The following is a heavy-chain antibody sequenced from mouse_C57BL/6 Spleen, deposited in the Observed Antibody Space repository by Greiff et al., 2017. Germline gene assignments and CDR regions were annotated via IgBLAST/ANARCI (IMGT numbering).Heavy chain of an antibody. D-gene: IGHD1-1*01. J-gene: IGHJ2*01. Sequence: QVQLQQPGAELVKPWASVKMSCKASGYTFTSYWITWVKQRPGQGLEWIGDIYPGSGSTNYNEKFKSKATLTVDTSSSTAYMQLSSLTSEDSAVYYCARSGTVVATDYFDYWGQGTTLTVSS. V-gene: IGHV1-55*01. CDR3: ARSGTVVATDYFDY. CDR1: GYTFTSYW. CDR2: IYPGSGST.